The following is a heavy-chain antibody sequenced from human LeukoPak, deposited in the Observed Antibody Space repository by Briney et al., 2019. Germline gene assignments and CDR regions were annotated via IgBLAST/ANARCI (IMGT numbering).Heavy chain of an antibody. CDR2: IYTSGST. J-gene: IGHJ3*02. V-gene: IGHV4-61*02. CDR1: GNSISSGDNY. D-gene: IGHD3-22*01. Sequence: PSETLSLTCTVSGNSISSGDNYWSWIRQPAGKGLKWIGRIYTSGSTNYNPSLKSRVTISGDTSKNQFSLKLSSVTAADTAVYFCARGPYSYDSSGAFDIWGQGTMVTVSS. CDR3: ARGPYSYDSSGAFDI.